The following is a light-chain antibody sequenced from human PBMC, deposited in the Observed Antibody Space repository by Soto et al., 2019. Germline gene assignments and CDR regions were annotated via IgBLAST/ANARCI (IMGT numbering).Light chain of an antibody. Sequence: QSVLTQPPSASGTPGQRVTISCSGSSSNIGGNTVNWYQQVPGAATKLIIFNNSQRPSGVPDRFSGSKSGTSASLAIGGLQSEDEADYYCSTWDDSLNGPLFGGGTKVTV. J-gene: IGLJ2*01. CDR3: STWDDSLNGPL. CDR2: NNS. CDR1: SSNIGGNT. V-gene: IGLV1-44*01.